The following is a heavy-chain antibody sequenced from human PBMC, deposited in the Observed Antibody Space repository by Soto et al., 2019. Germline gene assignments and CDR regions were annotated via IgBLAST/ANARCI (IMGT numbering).Heavy chain of an antibody. V-gene: IGHV3-23*01. D-gene: IGHD2-2*01. CDR3: AREGIVVIPAGIRGFGMDV. CDR2: ISARGGSS. Sequence: EVQLLESGGGLVQPGGSLRLACAASGFSFNSYAMVWVRQAPGKGLEWVSVISARGGSSYFADSVKGRFTISRDNSKNTLYLEMNSLRVEDTAVYYCAREGIVVIPAGIRGFGMDVWGQGTTVTVSS. J-gene: IGHJ6*02. CDR1: GFSFNSYA.